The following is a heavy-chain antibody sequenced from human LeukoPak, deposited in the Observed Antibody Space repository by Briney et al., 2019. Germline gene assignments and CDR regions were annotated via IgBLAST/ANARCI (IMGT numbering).Heavy chain of an antibody. CDR2: TYSGGST. J-gene: IGHJ6*02. CDR1: GFTVSSNY. Sequence: PGGSLRLSCAASGFTVSSNYMSWVRQAPGKGLEWVSVTYSGGSTYYADSVKGRFTISRDNSKNTLYLQMNSLRAEDTAVYYCARSSTVTTSYYYYGMDVWGQGTTVTVSS. V-gene: IGHV3-66*01. CDR3: ARSSTVTTSYYYYGMDV. D-gene: IGHD4-17*01.